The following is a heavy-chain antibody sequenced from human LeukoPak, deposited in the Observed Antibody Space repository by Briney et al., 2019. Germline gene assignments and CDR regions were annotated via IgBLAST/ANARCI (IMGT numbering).Heavy chain of an antibody. CDR2: ISSSSGYI. V-gene: IGHV3-21*01. Sequence: GGSLRLSCAACGFTFSSYSMNLVRQAPGKGLEWVSSISSSSGYIYYADSVKGRFTISRDNAKNSLYLQMNSLRAEDTAVYYCARGHYDILTGPDYWGQGTLVTVSS. D-gene: IGHD3-9*01. J-gene: IGHJ4*02. CDR3: ARGHYDILTGPDY. CDR1: GFTFSSYS.